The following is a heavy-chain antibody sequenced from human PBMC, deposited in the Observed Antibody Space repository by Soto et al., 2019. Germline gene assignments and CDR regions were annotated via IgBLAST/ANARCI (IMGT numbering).Heavy chain of an antibody. J-gene: IGHJ4*01. D-gene: IGHD6-19*01. CDR3: ARVHVMVVAGSTFDY. V-gene: IGHV4-39*07. CDR2: IYHGGTT. CDR1: GGSISSSSYY. Sequence: PSETQSLTCPVSGGSISSSSYYWGWIRQPPGKGPEWIASIYHGGTTFYNPSLKSRITISVDTSNNQFSLKLTSVTAADTAVYYCARVHVMVVAGSTFDYWGHGTLVTVSS.